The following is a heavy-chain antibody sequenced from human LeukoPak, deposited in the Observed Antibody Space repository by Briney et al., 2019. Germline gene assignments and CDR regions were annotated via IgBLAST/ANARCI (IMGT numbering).Heavy chain of an antibody. D-gene: IGHD5-18*01. V-gene: IGHV3-30*18. J-gene: IGHJ4*02. Sequence: PGGSLRLSCAASGFTFSSYGMHWVRQAPGKGLEWVAVISYDGSNKYCADSVKGRFTISRDNSKNTLYLQMNSLRAEDTAVYYCAKDTAVIKYYFDYWGQGTLVTVSS. CDR2: ISYDGSNK. CDR3: AKDTAVIKYYFDY. CDR1: GFTFSSYG.